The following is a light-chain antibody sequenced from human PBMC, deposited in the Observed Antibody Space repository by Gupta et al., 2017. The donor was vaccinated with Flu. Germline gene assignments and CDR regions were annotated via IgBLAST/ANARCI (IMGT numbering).Light chain of an antibody. Sequence: EVVMTQSPATLSVSPGERATLSCRASQSVSSHLAWYQQRPGQAPRLLMSGASTRAPGTPLRFSGSGSGTEFTLTIGGLQSEDFAIYYCQQYDNWPPFTFGPGTRVDIK. J-gene: IGKJ3*01. CDR3: QQYDNWPPFT. CDR2: GAS. CDR1: QSVSSH. V-gene: IGKV3-15*01.